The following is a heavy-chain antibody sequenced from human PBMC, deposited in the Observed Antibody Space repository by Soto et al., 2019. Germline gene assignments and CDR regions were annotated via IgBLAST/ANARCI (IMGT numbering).Heavy chain of an antibody. CDR3: ARVFDRYYFNSRGTLPPSTEFDC. D-gene: IGHD3-22*01. J-gene: IGHJ4*02. CDR2: IYDSGST. V-gene: IGHV4-30-4*01. CDR1: GGSINSADYY. Sequence: QVQLQESGPGLVKPSQNMSLTCTVSGGSINSADYYWSWIRQPPWKGLAWIGFIYDSGSTYYNPSLKRRGTISVATSKTQFSLNLSSVTAADTAVSYCARVFDRYYFNSRGTLPPSTEFDCWGQGTLVTVSS.